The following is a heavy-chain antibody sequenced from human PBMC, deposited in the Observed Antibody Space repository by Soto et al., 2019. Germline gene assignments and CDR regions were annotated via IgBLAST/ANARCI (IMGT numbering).Heavy chain of an antibody. J-gene: IGHJ5*02. V-gene: IGHV4-59*01. D-gene: IGHD4-17*01. CDR1: GGSISSYY. CDR2: IYYSGST. Sequence: SETQSLTCTVSGGSISSYYWSWIRQPPGKGLEWIGYIYYSGSTNYNPSLKSRVTISVDTSKNQFSLKLSSVTAADTAVYYCASSYGDYDVDWFDPWGQGTLVTVSS. CDR3: ASSYGDYDVDWFDP.